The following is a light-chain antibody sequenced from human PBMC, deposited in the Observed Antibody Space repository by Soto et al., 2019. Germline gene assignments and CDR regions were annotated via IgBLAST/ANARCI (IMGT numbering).Light chain of an antibody. J-gene: IGKJ4*01. CDR2: GAS. V-gene: IGKV3-15*01. CDR1: QSVSSN. Sequence: EIVMTQSPATLSVSPGERVTLSCRARQSVSSNLAWYQQKPGQAPRLLIYGASTGATGIPARFSGSGSGTEFTLTISSLQSEDFAVYYCQQYNNWPLTFGGGTKVEIK. CDR3: QQYNNWPLT.